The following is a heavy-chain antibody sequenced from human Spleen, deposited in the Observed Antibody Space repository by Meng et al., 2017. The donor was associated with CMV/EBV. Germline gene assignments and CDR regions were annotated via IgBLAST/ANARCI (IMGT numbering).Heavy chain of an antibody. J-gene: IGHJ4*02. Sequence: GGSLRLSCVASGFTFSDFPMHWVRQVPGKGLEWVSGVSGNSANIGYVDSVKGRFTISRDNTRNSLYLEMNSLRTEDTALYYCARIGGSGDGHLDFWGQGTLVTVSS. D-gene: IGHD7-27*01. CDR3: ARIGGSGDGHLDF. CDR1: GFTFSDFP. V-gene: IGHV3-9*01. CDR2: VSGNSANI.